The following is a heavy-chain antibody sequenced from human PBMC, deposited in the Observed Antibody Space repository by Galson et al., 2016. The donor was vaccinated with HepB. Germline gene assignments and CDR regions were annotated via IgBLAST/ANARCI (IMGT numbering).Heavy chain of an antibody. CDR1: GFTFSTYS. CDR3: AGYGGNSV. Sequence: SLRLSCAASGFTFSTYSMNWVRQAPGKGLEWLSYITSSSTTIYYADSVRGRFTISRDNAKNSLDLQMNSLRTEDTAVYYCAGYGGNSVWGQGTLVTVSS. D-gene: IGHD4-23*01. V-gene: IGHV3-48*01. CDR2: ITSSSTTI. J-gene: IGHJ4*02.